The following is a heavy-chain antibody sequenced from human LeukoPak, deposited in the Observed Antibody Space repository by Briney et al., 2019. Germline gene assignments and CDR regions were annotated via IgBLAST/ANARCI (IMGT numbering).Heavy chain of an antibody. CDR2: ISGSGGST. CDR3: AKGGYCSGGSCYLYAFDX. CDR1: GFTFSSYA. V-gene: IGHV3-23*01. Sequence: GGSLRLSCAASGFTFSSYAMSWVRQAPRKGLEWVSAISGSGGSTYYADSVKGRFTISRDNSKNTLYLQMNSLRAEDTAVYYCAKGGYCSGGSCYLYAFDXXXXGXMVTVSS. J-gene: IGHJ3*02. D-gene: IGHD2-15*01.